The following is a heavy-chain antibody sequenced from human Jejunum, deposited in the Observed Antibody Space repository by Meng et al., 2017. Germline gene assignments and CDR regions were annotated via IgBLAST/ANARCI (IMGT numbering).Heavy chain of an antibody. CDR1: GYTFNNYP. V-gene: IGHV1-69*06. D-gene: IGHD2-21*02. J-gene: IGHJ4*02. CDR3: ERKGGYCGSDCYYLDY. CDR2: ITPTFGTS. Sequence: SVKVSCKADGYTFNNYPINWVRQAPGQGLEWMGAITPTFGTSNYAQTFQGRVTFIADKSTNTAYMELSSLKSEEAAVYYCERKGGYCGSDCYYLDYWGQGTLVTVSS.